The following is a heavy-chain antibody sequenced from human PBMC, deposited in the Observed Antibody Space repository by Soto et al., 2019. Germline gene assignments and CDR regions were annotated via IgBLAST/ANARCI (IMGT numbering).Heavy chain of an antibody. V-gene: IGHV3-7*03. Sequence: GGSLRLSCAASGFTFSSYWMSWVRQAPGKGLEWVANIKQDGSEKYYVDSVKGRFTISRDNAKNSLYLQMNSLRAEDTAVYYCARDGGIAVASYYVDYWGQGTLVTVSS. J-gene: IGHJ4*02. CDR3: ARDGGIAVASYYVDY. D-gene: IGHD6-19*01. CDR1: GFTFSSYW. CDR2: IKQDGSEK.